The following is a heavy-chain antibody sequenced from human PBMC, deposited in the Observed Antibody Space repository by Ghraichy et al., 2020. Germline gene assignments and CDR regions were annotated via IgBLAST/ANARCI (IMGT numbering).Heavy chain of an antibody. Sequence: ASVKVSCKASGYTFMSYGVMWGRQAPGQGLEWMAWISGYNGNTNVTQKFQDRVTMTTATSTSTAYMELRSLKSDDTAVYYCARAGWLHFAWGDFWGQGTLITVSS. CDR2: ISGYNGNT. J-gene: IGHJ4*02. D-gene: IGHD5-12*01. CDR3: ARAGWLHFAWGDF. CDR1: GYTFMSYG. V-gene: IGHV1-18*01.